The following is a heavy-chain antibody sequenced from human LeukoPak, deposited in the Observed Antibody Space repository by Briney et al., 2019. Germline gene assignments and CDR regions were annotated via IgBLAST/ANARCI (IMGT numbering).Heavy chain of an antibody. CDR2: LTGSGGST. Sequence: GGSLRLSCTASGFTFSNHAMSWVRQAPGKGLEWVSSLTGSGGSTYYADSVKGRFTTSRDNSQNTLYLQMNSLRAEDTAKYYCAKVASLCTSTSCVRGGFDYWGQGTLVTVSS. CDR1: GFTFSNHA. J-gene: IGHJ4*02. D-gene: IGHD2-2*01. V-gene: IGHV3-23*01. CDR3: AKVASLCTSTSCVRGGFDY.